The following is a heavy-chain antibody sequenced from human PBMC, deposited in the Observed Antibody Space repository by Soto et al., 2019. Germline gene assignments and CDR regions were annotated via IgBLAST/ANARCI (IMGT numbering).Heavy chain of an antibody. CDR2: ISSNGVGT. J-gene: IGHJ6*03. CDR3: ARRARPDFYYMDV. CDR1: GFNLSGYA. Sequence: GSLRLPYAASGFNLSGYAMDWIRQAPGKGLEYVSGISSNGVGTYYANSVQGRFTISRDNSKNTVYLQMGSLRPEDMAVYYCARRARPDFYYMDVWGKGPTVTVSS. V-gene: IGHV3-64*01. D-gene: IGHD6-6*01.